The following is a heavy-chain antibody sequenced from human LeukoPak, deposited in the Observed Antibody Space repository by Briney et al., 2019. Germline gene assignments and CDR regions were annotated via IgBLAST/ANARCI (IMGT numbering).Heavy chain of an antibody. V-gene: IGHV1-8*01. CDR1: GYTFTTSD. CDR2: MSPDTGLT. J-gene: IGHJ5*02. Sequence: GASVKVSCKASGYTFTTSDIHWVRQSPGQGLEWMGSMSPDTGLTGYAQKFQDRVTLTRDTTIATAYLELSSLKAEDTAVYFCAREDADCGGTCFHWFGPWGQGTLVTVSS. CDR3: AREDADCGGTCFHWFGP. D-gene: IGHD2-21*01.